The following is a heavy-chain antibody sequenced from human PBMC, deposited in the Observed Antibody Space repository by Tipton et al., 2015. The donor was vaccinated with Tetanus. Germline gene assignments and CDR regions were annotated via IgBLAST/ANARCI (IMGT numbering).Heavy chain of an antibody. D-gene: IGHD3-10*01. J-gene: IGHJ6*02. CDR1: GGTFNNYF. Sequence: LRLSCAVYGGTFNNYFWTWIHQPPGKGLEWIGEINYDGSTNYSPSLKSRVTLSLDTTKKQVSLKLSSVTAADTAVYYYARGDYYGSGTYDVWGQGTTVTVSS. CDR2: INYDGST. V-gene: IGHV4-34*01. CDR3: ARGDYYGSGTYDV.